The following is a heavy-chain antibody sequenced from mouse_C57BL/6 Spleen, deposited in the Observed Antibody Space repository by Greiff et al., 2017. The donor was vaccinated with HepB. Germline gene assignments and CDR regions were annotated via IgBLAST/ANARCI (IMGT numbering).Heavy chain of an antibody. CDR2: IDPSDSYT. D-gene: IGHD1-1*01. V-gene: IGHV1-50*01. CDR3: ARGDGSSPAY. CDR1: GCTFTSYW. J-gene: IGHJ3*01. Sequence: VQLQQSGAELVKPGASVKLSCKASGCTFTSYWMQWVKQRPGQGLEWIGEIDPSDSYTNYNQKFKGKATLTVDTSSSTANMQVRRLTSEDSAVYDRARGDGSSPAYWGQGTLVTVSA.